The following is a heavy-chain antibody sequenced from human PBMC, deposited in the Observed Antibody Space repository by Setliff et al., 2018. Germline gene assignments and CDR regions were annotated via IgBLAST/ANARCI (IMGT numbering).Heavy chain of an antibody. CDR3: TTDSMFYFDSSGYHVLDY. Sequence: GGSLRLSCTASGFTFGDYAMSWVRQAPGKGLEWVGFIRSKAYGGTTEYAASVKGRFTISRDDSKSIAYLQMNSLKTEDTAVYYCTTDSMFYFDSSGYHVLDYWGQGTLVTVSS. J-gene: IGHJ4*02. CDR2: IRSKAYGGTT. CDR1: GFTFGDYA. D-gene: IGHD3-22*01. V-gene: IGHV3-49*04.